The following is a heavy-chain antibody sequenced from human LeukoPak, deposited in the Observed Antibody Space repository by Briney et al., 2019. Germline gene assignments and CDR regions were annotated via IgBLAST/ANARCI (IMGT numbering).Heavy chain of an antibody. V-gene: IGHV3-21*01. Sequence: GGSLRLSCAASGFTFSTYSMNWVRQAPGKGLEWVSSISSSSSYIYYADSMKGRFTISRDNAKNSLYLQMNSLRAEDTAVYYCATAGSSWSLDCWGQGTLVTVSS. D-gene: IGHD6-13*01. J-gene: IGHJ4*02. CDR2: ISSSSSYI. CDR3: ATAGSSWSLDC. CDR1: GFTFSTYS.